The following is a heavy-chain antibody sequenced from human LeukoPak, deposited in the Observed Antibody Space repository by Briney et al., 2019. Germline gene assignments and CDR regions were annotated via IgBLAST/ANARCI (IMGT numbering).Heavy chain of an antibody. CDR2: ISGASNII. V-gene: IGHV3-48*01. CDR1: GFTFSSYS. CDR3: ARMSGNDATFDY. Sequence: GGSLRLSCAASGFTFSSYSMNWVRQAPGAGLEWVSYISGASNIIYYADSVKGRCTISRDNAKNSLYLQMNSLRAEDTAVYYCARMSGNDATFDYWGQGALVTVSS. D-gene: IGHD1-1*01. J-gene: IGHJ4*02.